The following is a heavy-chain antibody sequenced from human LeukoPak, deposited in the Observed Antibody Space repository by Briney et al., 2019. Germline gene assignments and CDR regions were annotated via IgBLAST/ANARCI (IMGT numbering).Heavy chain of an antibody. D-gene: IGHD1-26*01. CDR1: GGTIINYA. CDR2: IIPIIGIA. V-gene: IGHV1-69*04. J-gene: IGHJ4*02. Sequence: AAVKVFSKAPGGTIINYAISWGRQPPPQGREWRGRIIPIIGIAQYAPKSQGRVTITADNYTSTAYMELSSVRSEDTAVYYCASLMGAMGNEHSDYWGQGTLVTVSS. CDR3: ASLMGAMGNEHSDY.